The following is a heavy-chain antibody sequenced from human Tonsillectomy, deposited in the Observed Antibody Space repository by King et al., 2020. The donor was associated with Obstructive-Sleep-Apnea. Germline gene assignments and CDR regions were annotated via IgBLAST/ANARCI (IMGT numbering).Heavy chain of an antibody. J-gene: IGHJ4*02. D-gene: IGHD6-19*01. CDR3: AGESGDWLVDS. V-gene: IGHV3-11*06. CDR1: GFTFTDYDYY. Sequence: HVQLVESGGGVVKPGGSLRLSCAASGFTFTDYDYYMSWIRQAPGKGLEWVAYISSTGTFIKYADSLKGRFTISRDNAANSVYLQMNSLRADDTALYFCAGESGDWLVDSWGQGTLVIVSS. CDR2: ISSTGTFI.